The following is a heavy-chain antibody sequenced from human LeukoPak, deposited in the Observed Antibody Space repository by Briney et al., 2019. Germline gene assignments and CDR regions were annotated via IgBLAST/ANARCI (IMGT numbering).Heavy chain of an antibody. D-gene: IGHD3-10*01. V-gene: IGHV4-4*09. CDR1: GGSISSYY. Sequence: SETLSLTCTVSGGSISSYYWSWIRQPPGKGLEWIGYIYTSGSTNYNPSLKSRVTISVDTSKNQFSLKLSSVTAADTAVFYCAENFTRVRGAPPNWFHPGAREPLVTVSS. CDR2: IYTSGST. CDR3: AENFTRVRGAPPNWFHP. J-gene: IGHJ5*02.